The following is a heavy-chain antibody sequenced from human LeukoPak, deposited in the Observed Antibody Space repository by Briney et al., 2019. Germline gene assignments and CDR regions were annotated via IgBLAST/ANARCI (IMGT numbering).Heavy chain of an antibody. Sequence: ASVKVSCKASGYTFTGYYMHWVRQAPGQGLEWMGWINPNSGGTNYAQKFQGRVTMTRDTSISTAYMELSRLRSDDTAVYYCARELEYSSSGAFDIWGQGTMVTVSS. J-gene: IGHJ3*02. CDR3: ARELEYSSSGAFDI. CDR1: GYTFTGYY. V-gene: IGHV1-2*02. CDR2: INPNSGGT. D-gene: IGHD6-6*01.